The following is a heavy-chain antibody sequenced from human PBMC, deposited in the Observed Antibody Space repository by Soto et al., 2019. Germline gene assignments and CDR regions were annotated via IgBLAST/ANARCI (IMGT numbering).Heavy chain of an antibody. CDR1: GFTFAYYT. CDR3: TRVGKFDY. V-gene: IGHV3-49*04. D-gene: IGHD1-26*01. Sequence: GGSLRLSCAGSGFTFAYYTMSWVRQAPGKGLEWVGLIRSEANGGTTHYAASVHGGFIISRDDSRGIAFLHMNNLKSEDTAVYYCTRVGKFDYWGQGTLVTVSS. J-gene: IGHJ4*02. CDR2: IRSEANGGTT.